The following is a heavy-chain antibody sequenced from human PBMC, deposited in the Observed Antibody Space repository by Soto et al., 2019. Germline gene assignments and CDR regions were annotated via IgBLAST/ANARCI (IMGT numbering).Heavy chain of an antibody. J-gene: IGHJ6*03. CDR2: IKQDGSEK. CDR3: ERVYEAIGYYYDMDV. D-gene: IGHD5-12*01. Sequence: EVQLVESGGGLVQPGGSLRLSCAASGFTFSSYWMSWVRQAPGKGLEWVANIKQDGSEKYYVDSVKGRFTISRDNAKNSLYLQMNSLRAEDTAVYYCERVYEAIGYYYDMDVWGKGTTVTVSS. CDR1: GFTFSSYW. V-gene: IGHV3-7*04.